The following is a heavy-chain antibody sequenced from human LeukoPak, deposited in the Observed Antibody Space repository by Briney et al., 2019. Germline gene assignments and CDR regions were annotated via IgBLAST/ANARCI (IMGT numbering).Heavy chain of an antibody. CDR1: GFTFSSYE. V-gene: IGHV3-48*03. CDR3: ARAEDGYNPIDY. D-gene: IGHD5-24*01. Sequence: GGSLRLSCAASGFTFSSYEMNWVRQAPGKGLDWVSYISTSGSTIYYADSVKGRFTISRDNAKNSLYLQMNSLRAEDTAVYYCARAEDGYNPIDYWGQGTLVIVSS. CDR2: ISTSGSTI. J-gene: IGHJ4*02.